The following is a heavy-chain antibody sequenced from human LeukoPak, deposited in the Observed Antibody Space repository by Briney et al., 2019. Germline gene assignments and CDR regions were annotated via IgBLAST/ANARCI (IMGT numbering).Heavy chain of an antibody. J-gene: IGHJ4*02. CDR3: ARDPRGPTAYDHSGRDTFDS. D-gene: IGHD3-22*01. Sequence: TGGSLRLSCAASGFTFSSYSMNWVRQAPGKGLEWVSSISSSSSYIYHADSVKGRFTISRDNAKNSLYLQMNSLRAEDTAVYYCARDPRGPTAYDHSGRDTFDSWGQGTLVTVSS. CDR1: GFTFSSYS. V-gene: IGHV3-21*01. CDR2: ISSSSSYI.